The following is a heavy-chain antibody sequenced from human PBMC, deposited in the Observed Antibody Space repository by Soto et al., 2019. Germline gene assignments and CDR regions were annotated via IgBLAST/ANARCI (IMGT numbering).Heavy chain of an antibody. D-gene: IGHD2-21*02. CDR3: ARHLPYCGGDCYSLDY. Sequence: SDTLSLTCTVSGGSISSYNWSWIRQPPGKGLEWIGYIYYSASTNYSPSLKSRVTISVDTSKNQFSLNLSSVTAADTAVYYCARHLPYCGGDCYSLDYWGQGTLVTVS. J-gene: IGHJ4*02. V-gene: IGHV4-59*08. CDR2: IYYSAST. CDR1: GGSISSYN.